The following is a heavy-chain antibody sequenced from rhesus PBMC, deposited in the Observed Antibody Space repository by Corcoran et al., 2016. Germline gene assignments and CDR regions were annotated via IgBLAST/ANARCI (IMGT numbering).Heavy chain of an antibody. CDR3: ARWGGRNRFDV. CDR1: GASISSNY. J-gene: IGHJ5-1*01. V-gene: IGHV4S2*01. CDR2: IYGSGGRT. Sequence: QVQLQESGPGLVKPSETLPLTCAVSGASISSNYWSWIRQAPGKGLEGIGRIYGSGGRTDYNPSLKSRVTISIDTSKNQFSLKLSSVTAADTAVYYCARWGGRNRFDVWGAGVLVTVSS. D-gene: IGHD1-44*01.